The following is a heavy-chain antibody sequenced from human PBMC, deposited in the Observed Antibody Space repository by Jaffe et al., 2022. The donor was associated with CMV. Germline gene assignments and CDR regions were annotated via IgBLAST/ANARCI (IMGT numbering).Heavy chain of an antibody. D-gene: IGHD6-13*01. J-gene: IGHJ6*03. CDR2: IKQDGSEK. CDR3: ARDLLYLAAASWYYYYYYMDV. CDR1: GFTFSSYW. Sequence: EVQLVESGGGLVQPGGSLRLSCAASGFTFSSYWMSWVRQAPGKGLEWVANIKQDGSEKYYVDSVKGRFTISRDNAKNSLYLQMNSLRAEDTAVYYCARDLLYLAAASWYYYYYYMDVWGKGTTVTVSS. V-gene: IGHV3-7*03.